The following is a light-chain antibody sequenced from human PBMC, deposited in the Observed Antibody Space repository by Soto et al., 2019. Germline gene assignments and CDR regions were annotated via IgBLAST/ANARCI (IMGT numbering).Light chain of an antibody. J-gene: IGKJ1*01. CDR2: GVS. V-gene: IGKV3-20*01. CDR3: QEYGMSRT. Sequence: IVLTQSPGTLSLSPGEKAPLSCRASQSVSKNYLAWYQQKGGQAPRLLISGVSSRATGIPDRFSGSGSGTDFTLTISRLEPEDFAVYYCQEYGMSRTFGQGTKV. CDR1: QSVSKNY.